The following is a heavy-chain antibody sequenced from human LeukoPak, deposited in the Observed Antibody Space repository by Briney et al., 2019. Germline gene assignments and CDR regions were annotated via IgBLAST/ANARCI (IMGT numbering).Heavy chain of an antibody. CDR2: INPNSGGT. CDR3: ARERSGGNSFVDAFGI. D-gene: IGHD2-15*01. Sequence: ASVKVSCKASGYTFTGYYMHWVRQAPGQGLEWMGWINPNSGGTNYAQKFQGRVTMTRDTSISTAYMELSRLRSDDTAVYYCARERSGGNSFVDAFGIWGQGTMVTVSS. CDR1: GYTFTGYY. J-gene: IGHJ3*02. V-gene: IGHV1-2*02.